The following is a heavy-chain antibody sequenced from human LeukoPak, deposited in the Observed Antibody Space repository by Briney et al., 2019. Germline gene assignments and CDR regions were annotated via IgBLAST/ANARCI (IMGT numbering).Heavy chain of an antibody. Sequence: SVKVSCKASGGTFSSYAISWGRQAPGQGLDWMGGIIPIFGTANYSQKFQGRVTITADESTSTAYMALSSLSSEDTAVYYCARDGAYYDTLTGLPLLDYWGQGTLVTVSS. J-gene: IGHJ4*02. CDR3: ARDGAYYDTLTGLPLLDY. CDR1: GGTFSSYA. D-gene: IGHD3-9*01. CDR2: IIPIFGTA. V-gene: IGHV1-69*13.